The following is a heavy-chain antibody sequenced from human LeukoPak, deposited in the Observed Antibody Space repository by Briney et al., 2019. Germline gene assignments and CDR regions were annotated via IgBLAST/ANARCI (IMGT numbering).Heavy chain of an antibody. J-gene: IGHJ4*02. CDR3: AISGLDY. CDR2: ISSSSSTI. Sequence: GGSLRLSCAASGFTFSSYSMNWVRQAPGKGLEWVSYISSSSSTIYYADSVKGRFTISRDNAKSSVYLQMNSLRDEDTAVYYCAISGLDYWGQGTLVTVSS. V-gene: IGHV3-48*02. D-gene: IGHD6-19*01. CDR1: GFTFSSYS.